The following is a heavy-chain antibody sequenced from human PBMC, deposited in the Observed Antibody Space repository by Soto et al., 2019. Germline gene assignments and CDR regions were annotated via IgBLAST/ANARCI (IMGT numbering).Heavy chain of an antibody. J-gene: IGHJ3*02. Sequence: PGGSLRLSCAASGFTFDDYAMHWVRQAPGKGLEWVSGISWNSGSIGYADSVKGRFTISRDNAKNSLYLQMNSLRAEDTALYYCAKDMGTTVTPSDAFDIWGQGTMVTVSS. CDR1: GFTFDDYA. CDR2: ISWNSGSI. D-gene: IGHD4-17*01. V-gene: IGHV3-9*01. CDR3: AKDMGTTVTPSDAFDI.